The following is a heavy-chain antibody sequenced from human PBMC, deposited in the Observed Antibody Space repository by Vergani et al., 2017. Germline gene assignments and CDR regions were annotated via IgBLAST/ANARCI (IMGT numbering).Heavy chain of an antibody. Sequence: EVQLVESGGGLVKPGGSLRLSCAASGFTFSNAWMSWVRQAPGKGLEWVGRIKSKTDGGTTDYAAPVKGRFTISRDDSKNTLYLQMNSLKTEDTAVYYCTTDXYCSSTSCYSAFDIWGQGTMVTVSS. V-gene: IGHV3-15*01. CDR2: IKSKTDGGTT. CDR3: TTDXYCSSTSCYSAFDI. CDR1: GFTFSNAW. J-gene: IGHJ3*02. D-gene: IGHD2-2*02.